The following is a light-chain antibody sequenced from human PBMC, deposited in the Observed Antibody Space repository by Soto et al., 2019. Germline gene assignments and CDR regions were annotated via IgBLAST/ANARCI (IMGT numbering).Light chain of an antibody. CDR1: HSVTSNY. V-gene: IGKV3-20*01. J-gene: IGKJ1*01. CDR3: QQYGSSPQT. Sequence: EIVLTQSPGTLSLSPGERATLSCRASHSVTSNYLAWYQQKPGQAPRLLIYAASGRASGIPDRFSGSGSVTDFILTISRLEPEDCAVYYCQQYGSSPQTFGQGTRVDIK. CDR2: AAS.